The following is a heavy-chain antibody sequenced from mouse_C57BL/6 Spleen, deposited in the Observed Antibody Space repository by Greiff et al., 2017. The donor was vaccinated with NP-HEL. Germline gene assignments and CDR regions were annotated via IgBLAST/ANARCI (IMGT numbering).Heavy chain of an antibody. CDR3: AREAWDAWYFDV. J-gene: IGHJ1*03. CDR2: INYDGSST. V-gene: IGHV5-16*01. D-gene: IGHD4-1*01. Sequence: EVQRVESEGGLVQPGSSMKLSCTASGFTFSDYYMAWVRQVPEKGLEWVANINYDGSSTYYLDSLKSRFIISRDNAKNILYLQMSSLKSEDTAADYCAREAWDAWYFDVWGTGTTVTVSS. CDR1: GFTFSDYY.